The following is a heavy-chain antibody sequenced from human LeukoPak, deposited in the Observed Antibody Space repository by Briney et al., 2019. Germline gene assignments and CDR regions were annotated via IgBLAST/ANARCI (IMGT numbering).Heavy chain of an antibody. V-gene: IGHV3-9*01. J-gene: IGHJ6*03. CDR2: INWNSRNI. D-gene: IGHD3-3*01. Sequence: PGRSLRLSCAASGFTFYDYAMHWVRHAPGKGLEGVSCINWNSRNIGYADSVKGRFTISRDNAKNSLYLQMNSLRAEDTALYYCAKASGGTYYYYMDVWGKGTTVTVSS. CDR3: AKASGGTYYYYMDV. CDR1: GFTFYDYA.